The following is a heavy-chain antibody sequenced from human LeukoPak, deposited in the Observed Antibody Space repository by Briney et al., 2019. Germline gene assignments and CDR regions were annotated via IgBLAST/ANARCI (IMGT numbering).Heavy chain of an antibody. J-gene: IGHJ4*02. D-gene: IGHD6-25*01. V-gene: IGHV4-39*01. CDR1: GGSINSSSHY. CDR2: IHYSENT. CDR3: VRTAGYFDY. Sequence: SETLSLTCTVSGGSINSSSHYWGCIRQPPGKGLEWIGSIHYSENTYYNPSLKSRVTISVDTSKNQFSLKLSSLTAADTAVYCCVRTAGYFDYWGQGTLVTVSS.